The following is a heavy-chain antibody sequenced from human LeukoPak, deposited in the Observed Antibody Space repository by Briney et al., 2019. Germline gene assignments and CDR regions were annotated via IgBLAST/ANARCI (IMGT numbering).Heavy chain of an antibody. CDR1: GYTFTGYY. D-gene: IGHD3-10*01. CDR2: INPKSGGT. V-gene: IGHV1-2*06. CDR3: ARDGEGGPYYFDS. Sequence: ASVKVSCKASGYTFTGYYLHWARRAPGQGLEWMGRINPKSGGTNYAQKFQGRVTMTRDTSISTAYMELNRLRSDDTAVYYCARDGEGGPYYFDSWGQGTLVTVSS. J-gene: IGHJ4*02.